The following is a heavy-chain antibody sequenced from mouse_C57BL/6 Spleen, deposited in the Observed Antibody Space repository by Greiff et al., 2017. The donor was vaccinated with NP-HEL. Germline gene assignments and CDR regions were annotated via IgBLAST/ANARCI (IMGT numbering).Heavy chain of an antibody. CDR1: GFPITSGYY. J-gene: IGHJ1*03. D-gene: IGHD4-1*01. Sequence: QVQLKESGPGLVKPSQSLFLTCSITGFPITSGYYWIWIRQSPGKPLEWMGYITHSGETFYNPSLQSPISITRETSKNQFFLQLNSVTTEDTAMYYCAGDLTGTSYWYFDVWGTGTTVTVSS. CDR2: ITHSGET. V-gene: IGHV12-3*01. CDR3: AGDLTGTSYWYFDV.